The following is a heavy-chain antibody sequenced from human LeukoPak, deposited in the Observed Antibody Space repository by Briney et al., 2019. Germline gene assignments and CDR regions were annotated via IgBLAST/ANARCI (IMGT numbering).Heavy chain of an antibody. CDR1: QFY. CDR2: IYSGGST. V-gene: IGHV3-66*01. CDR3: SSCESYYLEN. J-gene: IGHJ4*02. D-gene: IGHD1-26*01. Sequence: GGSLRLSCAASQFYMNWVRQAPGKGLEWVSTIYSGGSTYYADSVKGRFIISRDNSKNTLYLQMNSLRAEDTAVYYCSSCESYYLENWGQGTLVTVSS.